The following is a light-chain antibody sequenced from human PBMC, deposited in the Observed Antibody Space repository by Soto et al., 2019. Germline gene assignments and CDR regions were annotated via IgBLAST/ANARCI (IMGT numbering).Light chain of an antibody. J-gene: IGKJ4*01. Sequence: EFVLTQSPGTLSLSPGERATLSFGATQTVRNNYLAWYQQKPGQAPRLLIYDAPSRATGIPDRFSGGGSGTDFTLTISRLEPEDFAVYYCQQFSSYPLTFGGGTKV. CDR3: QQFSSYPLT. CDR2: DAP. CDR1: QTVRNNY. V-gene: IGKV3-20*01.